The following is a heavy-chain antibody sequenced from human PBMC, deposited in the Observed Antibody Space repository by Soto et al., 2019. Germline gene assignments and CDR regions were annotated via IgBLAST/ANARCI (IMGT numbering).Heavy chain of an antibody. CDR1: GYTFTDYF. V-gene: IGHV1-2*02. Sequence: APVKASCKAPGYTFTDYFIHWVRQAPGQGLEWMGCINPSSDATDYSQKFRGRVTMARDTSIGTASMELSRLRSDDNAVYYCVRGLRWRDLDYWGQGTPVTVSS. J-gene: IGHJ4*02. D-gene: IGHD2-15*01. CDR3: VRGLRWRDLDY. CDR2: INPSSDAT.